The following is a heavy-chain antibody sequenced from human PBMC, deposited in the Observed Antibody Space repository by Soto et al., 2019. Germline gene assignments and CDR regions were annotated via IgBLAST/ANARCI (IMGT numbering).Heavy chain of an antibody. Sequence: QVQLVESGGGVVQPRRSLRLSCAASGFTFSSYGMHWVRQAPGKGLEWVAVISYDGSNKYYADSVKGRFTISRDNSKNTLYLQMNSLRAEDTAVYYCAKDRGYSYRAGFDYWGQGTLVTVSS. CDR2: ISYDGSNK. V-gene: IGHV3-30*18. D-gene: IGHD5-18*01. CDR3: AKDRGYSYRAGFDY. CDR1: GFTFSSYG. J-gene: IGHJ4*02.